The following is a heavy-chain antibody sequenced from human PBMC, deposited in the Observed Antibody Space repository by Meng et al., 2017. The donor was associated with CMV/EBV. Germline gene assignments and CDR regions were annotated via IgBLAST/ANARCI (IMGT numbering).Heavy chain of an antibody. CDR1: GFTFSSYS. CDR2: ISSSSSYI. V-gene: IGHV3-21*01. D-gene: IGHD3-22*01. CDR3: ARVMMTPYYDSSGDDY. J-gene: IGHJ4*02. Sequence: EVQLVESGGGLVKPGGSLRLSCAACGFTFSSYSMNWVRQAPGKGLEWVSSISSSSSYIYYADSVKGRFTISRDNAKNSLYLQMNSLRAEDTAVYYCARVMMTPYYDSSGDDYWGQGTLVTVSS.